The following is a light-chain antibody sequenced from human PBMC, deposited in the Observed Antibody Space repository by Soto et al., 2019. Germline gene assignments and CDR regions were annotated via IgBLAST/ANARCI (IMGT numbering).Light chain of an antibody. Sequence: EIVMTQAPATLSVSPGERATLSCRASQSISSELAWYQQKPGQPLRLLLYGAATRATGVPARFTGSESGSDFNLTISGLQSEDFAVYYCQQGPNWPLTFGQGTRLEI. J-gene: IGKJ2*01. CDR3: QQGPNWPLT. V-gene: IGKV3-15*01. CDR1: QSISSE. CDR2: GAA.